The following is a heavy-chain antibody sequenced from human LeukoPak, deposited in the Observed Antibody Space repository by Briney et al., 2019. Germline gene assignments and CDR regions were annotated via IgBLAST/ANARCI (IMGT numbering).Heavy chain of an antibody. CDR3: ASFSTSWYYFDY. CDR2: IYYTAST. J-gene: IGHJ4*02. Sequence: WIGYIYYTASTKYNPSLESRVTISVDTSKNQFSLKLTSVTAADTAVYYCASFSTSWYYFDYWGQGTLVTVSS. D-gene: IGHD6-13*01. V-gene: IGHV4-59*01.